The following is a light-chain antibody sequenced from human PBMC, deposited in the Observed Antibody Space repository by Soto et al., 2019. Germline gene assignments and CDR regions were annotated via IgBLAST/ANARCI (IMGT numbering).Light chain of an antibody. V-gene: IGLV1-44*01. Sequence: QSVLTQPPSASGTPGQRVTISCSGSSSNIGSNTVNWYQQLPGTAPKLLIYSNNQRPSGVPDRFSGSKSGTSASLAISGLXXXXXXXXXCXXXDDSLNGVFGTGTTLTVL. CDR1: SSNIGSNT. J-gene: IGLJ1*01. CDR3: XXXDDSLNGV. CDR2: SNN.